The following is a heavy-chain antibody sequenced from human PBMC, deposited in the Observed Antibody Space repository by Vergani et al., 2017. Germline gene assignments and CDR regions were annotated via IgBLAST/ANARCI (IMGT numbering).Heavy chain of an antibody. CDR1: GFTFSSYS. CDR3: ARDRGYNWNYLSADFRYDFDY. D-gene: IGHD1-7*01. CDR2: ISSSSSTI. J-gene: IGHJ4*02. Sequence: EVQLVESGGGLVQPGGSLRLSCAASGFTFSSYSMNWVRQAPGKGLEWVSYISSSSSTIYYADSVKGRFTISRDNAKNSLYLQMNSLRAEDTAVYYCARDRGYNWNYLSADFRYDFDYWGQGTLVTVSS. V-gene: IGHV3-48*04.